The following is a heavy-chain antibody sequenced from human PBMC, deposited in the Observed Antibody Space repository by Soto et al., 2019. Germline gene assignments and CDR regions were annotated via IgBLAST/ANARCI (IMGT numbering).Heavy chain of an antibody. J-gene: IGHJ4*02. CDR1: GGLFSSYP. D-gene: IGHD3-22*01. V-gene: IGHV1-69*01. CDR2: IIHVFQTA. Sequence: QEQLVQSGAEVKKPGSSVKVSCKASGGLFSSYPISWVRQVPGQWLEWMGGIIHVFQTAYYTQRFQGRVTITADESTNTAYMELSSLRSEDTAIYYCARGGSGYTWFNEFWGQGTLVTVSS. CDR3: ARGGSGYTWFNEF.